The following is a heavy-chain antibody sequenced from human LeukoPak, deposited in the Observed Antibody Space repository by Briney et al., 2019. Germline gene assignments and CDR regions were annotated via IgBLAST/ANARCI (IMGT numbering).Heavy chain of an antibody. CDR3: VRGDTVTTDLDY. D-gene: IGHD4-17*01. CDR1: GFTFSSYA. V-gene: IGHV3-30-3*01. Sequence: GGSLRLSCAASGFTFSSYAMHWVRQAPGKGLEWVAVISYDGSNKYYADSVKGRFTISRDNSKNTLYLQMNSLRAEDTAVYYCVRGDTVTTDLDYWGQGTLVTVSS. J-gene: IGHJ4*02. CDR2: ISYDGSNK.